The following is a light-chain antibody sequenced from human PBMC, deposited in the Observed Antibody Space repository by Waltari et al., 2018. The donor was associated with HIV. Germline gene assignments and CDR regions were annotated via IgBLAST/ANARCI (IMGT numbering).Light chain of an antibody. CDR1: ALPTQY. V-gene: IGLV3-25*03. J-gene: IGLJ2*01. CDR2: KDT. Sequence: SSELTQPPSVAVSPGQTAGITCSGDALPTQYGNWYQQKPGQAPVLLIYKDTERPSGIPERFSGSRSGTTATLTISGVQAEDEADYFCRSAENRGIMIFGGGTTLTVL. CDR3: RSAENRGIMI.